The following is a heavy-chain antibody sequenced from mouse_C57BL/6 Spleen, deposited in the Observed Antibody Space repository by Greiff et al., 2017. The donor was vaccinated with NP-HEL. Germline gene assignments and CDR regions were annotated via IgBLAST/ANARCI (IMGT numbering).Heavy chain of an antibody. CDR3: ARGGTKGFAY. Sequence: QVQLQQSGPELVKPGASVKISCKASGYAFSSSWMNWVKQRPGKGLEWIGRIYPGDGDTNYNGKFKGKATLTADKSSSTAYMQLSSLTSEDSAVYFCARGGTKGFAYWGQGTLVTVAA. D-gene: IGHD2-14*01. V-gene: IGHV1-82*01. J-gene: IGHJ3*01. CDR2: IYPGDGDT. CDR1: GYAFSSSW.